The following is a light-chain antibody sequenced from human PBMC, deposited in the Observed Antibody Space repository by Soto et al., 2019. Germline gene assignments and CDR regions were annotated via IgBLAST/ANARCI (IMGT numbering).Light chain of an antibody. CDR1: QSVSSN. Sequence: EIVMPQSPSTLSVYPRERATLSCRASQSVSSNLAWYQQKPGQAPRLLIYGASTRATGIPARFSGSGSGTEFTLTISSLQSEDFAVYYCQQYNNWPRRTFGQGTKVE. J-gene: IGKJ1*01. V-gene: IGKV3-15*01. CDR2: GAS. CDR3: QQYNNWPRRT.